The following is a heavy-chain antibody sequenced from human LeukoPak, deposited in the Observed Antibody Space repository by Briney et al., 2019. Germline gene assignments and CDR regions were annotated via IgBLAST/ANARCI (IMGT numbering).Heavy chain of an antibody. CDR2: ISAYNGNT. J-gene: IGHJ5*02. Sequence: ASVKVSCKASGYTFTSYGISWVRQAPGQGLEWMGWISAYNGNTNYAQKLQGRVTMTTDTSTSTAYMELRGLRSDDTAVYYCAWGVAAAGTSWFDPWGQGTLVTVSS. D-gene: IGHD6-13*01. V-gene: IGHV1-18*01. CDR3: AWGVAAAGTSWFDP. CDR1: GYTFTSYG.